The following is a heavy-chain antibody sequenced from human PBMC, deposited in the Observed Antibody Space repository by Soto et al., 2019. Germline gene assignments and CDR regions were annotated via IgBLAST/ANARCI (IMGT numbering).Heavy chain of an antibody. V-gene: IGHV4-34*01. Sequence: SETLSLTCAVYGGSFSGYYWSWIRQPPGKGLEWIGEINHSGSTNYNPSLKIRVTISVDTSKNQFSMKLSSVTASDTAVYYCARGGGYFGVVIIGNWFDPWGQGTLVTVSS. CDR2: INHSGST. J-gene: IGHJ5*02. CDR1: GGSFSGYY. D-gene: IGHD3-3*01. CDR3: ARGGGYFGVVIIGNWFDP.